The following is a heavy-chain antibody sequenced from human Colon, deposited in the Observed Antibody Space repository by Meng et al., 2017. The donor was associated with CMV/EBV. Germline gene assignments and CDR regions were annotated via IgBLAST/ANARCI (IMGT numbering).Heavy chain of an antibody. J-gene: IGHJ4*02. CDR2: IYYSGST. CDR1: GGSISSYY. CDR3: AREPYSSFFDY. Sequence: SETLSLTCTVSGGSISSYYWSWIRQPPGKGLEWIGYIYYSGSTNYNPSLKSRVTISVDTSKNQFSLKMSSVTAADTAAYYCAREPYSSFFDYWGQGTLVTVSS. D-gene: IGHD6-6*01. V-gene: IGHV4-59*01.